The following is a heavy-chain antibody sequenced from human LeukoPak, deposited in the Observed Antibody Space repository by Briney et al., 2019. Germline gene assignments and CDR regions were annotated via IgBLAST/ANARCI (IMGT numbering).Heavy chain of an antibody. D-gene: IGHD6-13*01. Sequence: ASVKVSCKASGYTFTGYYMHWVRQAPGQGLEWMGWINPNSGGTNYAQKFQGRVTMTRDTSISTAYMELSRLRSDDTAVYYCARGPYSSSWKNWFDPWGQGTLVTVSS. CDR3: ARGPYSSSWKNWFDP. V-gene: IGHV1-2*02. J-gene: IGHJ5*02. CDR2: INPNSGGT. CDR1: GYTFTGYY.